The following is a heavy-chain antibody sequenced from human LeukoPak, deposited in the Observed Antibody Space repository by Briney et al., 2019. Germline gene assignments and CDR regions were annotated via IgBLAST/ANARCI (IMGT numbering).Heavy chain of an antibody. Sequence: GGSLRLSCAASGFTFSSYAMSWVRQAPGKGLEWVSAISGSGGSTYYADSVKGRFTISRGNSKNTLYLQMNSLRAEDTAVYYCAKALDIVVVPAAISDYWGQGTLVTVSS. D-gene: IGHD2-2*02. V-gene: IGHV3-23*01. CDR2: ISGSGGST. J-gene: IGHJ4*02. CDR3: AKALDIVVVPAAISDY. CDR1: GFTFSSYA.